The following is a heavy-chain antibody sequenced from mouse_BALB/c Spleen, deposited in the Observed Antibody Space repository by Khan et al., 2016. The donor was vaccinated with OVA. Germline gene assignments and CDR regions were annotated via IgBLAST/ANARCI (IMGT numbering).Heavy chain of an antibody. D-gene: IGHD2-1*01. Sequence: QIQLVQSGPDLKKPGETVKISCKASGYTLRDYGMNWVKQAPGKGLKWMGWINTYTGEPTYADDFKGRFAFSLETSASTAYLQIINLKNEDTATYCCTRSQGNYLFAYWGQGTLVTVS. CDR1: GYTLRDYG. CDR2: INTYTGEP. J-gene: IGHJ3*01. CDR3: TRSQGNYLFAY. V-gene: IGHV9-3-1*01.